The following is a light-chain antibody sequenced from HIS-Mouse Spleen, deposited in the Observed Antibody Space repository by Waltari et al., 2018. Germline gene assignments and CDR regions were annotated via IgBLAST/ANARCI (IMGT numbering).Light chain of an antibody. CDR3: YSTDSSGNHRV. CDR1: ALPKKY. Sequence: SYELTQPPSVSVSPGQTARITCSGDALPKKYAYWYQQKSGQAPVLVIYEDSKRPSGIPGRFSGSISGTMATLTISGAQVEDEADYYCYSTDSSGNHRVFGGGTKLTVL. CDR2: EDS. J-gene: IGLJ2*01. V-gene: IGLV3-10*01.